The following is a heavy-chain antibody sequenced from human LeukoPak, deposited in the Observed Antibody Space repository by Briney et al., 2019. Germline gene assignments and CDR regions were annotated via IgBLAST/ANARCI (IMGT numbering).Heavy chain of an antibody. Sequence: PGGSLRLSCAASGFTFSSYSMNWVRQAPGKGLEWVSSISSSSGYIYYAESMKGRFTISRDNAKNSLYLQMNSLRAEDTAVYYCARELTYSDYWGQGTLVTVSS. CDR3: ARELTYSDY. D-gene: IGHD4-11*01. J-gene: IGHJ4*02. V-gene: IGHV3-21*01. CDR1: GFTFSSYS. CDR2: ISSSSGYI.